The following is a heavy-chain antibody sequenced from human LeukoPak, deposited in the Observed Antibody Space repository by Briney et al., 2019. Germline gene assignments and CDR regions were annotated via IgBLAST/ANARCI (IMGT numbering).Heavy chain of an antibody. CDR1: GGSISSGGFY. CDR3: ARDRSGSYFDY. Sequence: PSETLSLTCTVSGGSISSGGFYWPWIRQPAGKGLEWIGRISSSGTTNYNPSLKSRLTISLDTSKNQFSLQVNSVTAADTAVYYCARDRSGSYFDYWGQGTLVTVSS. J-gene: IGHJ4*02. CDR2: ISSSGTT. D-gene: IGHD3-3*01. V-gene: IGHV4-61*02.